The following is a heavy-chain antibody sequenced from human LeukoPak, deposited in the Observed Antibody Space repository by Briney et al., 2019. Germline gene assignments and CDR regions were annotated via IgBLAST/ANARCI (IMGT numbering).Heavy chain of an antibody. CDR1: GFTFSSYS. CDR3: ARYDFWSGHIGYYYYMDV. Sequence: GGSLRLSCAASGFTFSSYSMNWVRQAPGKGLEWVSSISSSSSYIYYADSVKGRFTISRDNAKNSLYLQMNSLRAGDTAVYYCARYDFWSGHIGYYYYMDVWGKGTTVTVSS. D-gene: IGHD3-3*01. J-gene: IGHJ6*03. V-gene: IGHV3-21*01. CDR2: ISSSSSYI.